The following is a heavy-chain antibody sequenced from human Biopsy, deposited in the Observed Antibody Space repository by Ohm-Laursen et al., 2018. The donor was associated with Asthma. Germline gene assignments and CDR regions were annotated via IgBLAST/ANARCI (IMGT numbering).Heavy chain of an antibody. CDR1: RFTFTKYA. V-gene: IGHV3-23*01. J-gene: IGHJ3*02. Sequence: SLRLSCAAPRFTFTKYAMSWVRQAPGKGLEWVSAISGSGDNTYYADSVKGRLTISRDNSKNTLYLQMNSLREEDTAVYYCVRDGTDDAFDIWGQGTVVSVSS. CDR3: VRDGTDDAFDI. D-gene: IGHD1-1*01. CDR2: ISGSGDNT.